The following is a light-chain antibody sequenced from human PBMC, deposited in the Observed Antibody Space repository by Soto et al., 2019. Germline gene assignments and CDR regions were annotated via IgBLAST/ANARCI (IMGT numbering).Light chain of an antibody. CDR1: SSDVGGYNY. V-gene: IGLV2-11*01. Sequence: QSALTQPRSVSGSPGQSVTISCTGTSSDVGGYNYVSWYQQHPGKAPKLMIYDVSKRPSGVPDRFSGSKSGNTASLTISGLQAEDEADYYCCSYAGSYTPFDVVGTGTKLTVL. J-gene: IGLJ1*01. CDR3: CSYAGSYTPFDV. CDR2: DVS.